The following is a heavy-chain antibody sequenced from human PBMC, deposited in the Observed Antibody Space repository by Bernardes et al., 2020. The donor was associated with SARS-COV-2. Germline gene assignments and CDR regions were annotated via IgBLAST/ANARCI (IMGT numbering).Heavy chain of an antibody. Sequence: GSLRLSCAASGFTFRDYTMHWVRQAPGKGLEWVAVIWHDGSREYYVDSVKGRFAISRDNSNNTRYLQMNSLRAEDTAVYYCAKDYSVIGQAVYYYGLDVWGQGTMVTVSS. CDR2: IWHDGSRE. CDR3: AKDYSVIGQAVYYYGLDV. CDR1: GFTFRDYT. J-gene: IGHJ6*02. V-gene: IGHV3-33*06. D-gene: IGHD4-4*01.